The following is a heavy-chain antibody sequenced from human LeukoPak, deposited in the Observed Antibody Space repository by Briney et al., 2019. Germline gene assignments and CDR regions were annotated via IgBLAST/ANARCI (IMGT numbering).Heavy chain of an antibody. V-gene: IGHV3-74*01. J-gene: IGHJ4*02. CDR2: INSDGSST. CDR1: GFTFSSYW. Sequence: PGGSLRLFCAASGFTFSSYWKRWVRQAPGKGLVGVSRINSDGSSTIYADSVKGRFTISRDNAKNTLYLQMNSLRAEDTAVYYCARGVAGIEYWGQGTLVTVSS. CDR3: ARGVAGIEY. D-gene: IGHD6-19*01.